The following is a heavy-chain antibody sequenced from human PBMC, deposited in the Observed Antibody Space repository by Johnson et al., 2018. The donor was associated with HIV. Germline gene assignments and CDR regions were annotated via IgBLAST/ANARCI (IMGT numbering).Heavy chain of an antibody. CDR3: AKDVDRLLWEGDAFDI. V-gene: IGHV3-30*02. Sequence: VQLVESGGGVVQPGESLGLSCAASGFIFNNYGMHWVRQAPGKGLEWVAFIRYDGSRTYYADSVKGRFTISRDKTKNTLYLEMNSLRTEDTAVYHCAKDVDRLLWEGDAFDIWGPGTMVTVSS. J-gene: IGHJ3*02. CDR2: IRYDGSRT. CDR1: GFIFNNYG. D-gene: IGHD1-26*01.